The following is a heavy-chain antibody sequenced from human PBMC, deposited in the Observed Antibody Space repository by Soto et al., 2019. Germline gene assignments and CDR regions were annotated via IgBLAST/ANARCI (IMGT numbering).Heavy chain of an antibody. D-gene: IGHD4-17*01. CDR1: GFTFNNYA. J-gene: IGHJ4*02. CDR3: AKPSAYGDFAGSFDS. Sequence: EVHLLESGGGLVQRGGFLRLSCVASGFTFNNYAMNWVRQAPGKGLEWVSNIGGRGGNTFYADSMRGRFTISRDNSKNTVYLQMNNLRVDDSATYYCAKPSAYGDFAGSFDSWGQGTLVTVSP. CDR2: IGGRGGNT. V-gene: IGHV3-23*01.